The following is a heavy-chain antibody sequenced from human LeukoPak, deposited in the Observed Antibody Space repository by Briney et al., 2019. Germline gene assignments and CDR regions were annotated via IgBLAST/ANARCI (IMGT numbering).Heavy chain of an antibody. V-gene: IGHV3-23*01. Sequence: GGSLRLSCAASGFTFSSYAMSWVRQAPGKGLEWVSAISGSGGSTYYADSVKGRFTISRDNSKNTLYLQMNSLRAEDTAVYYCAKIKWVPYYGSGSFDYWGQGTLVTVSS. CDR3: AKIKWVPYYGSGSFDY. J-gene: IGHJ4*02. CDR2: ISGSGGST. CDR1: GFTFSSYA. D-gene: IGHD3-10*01.